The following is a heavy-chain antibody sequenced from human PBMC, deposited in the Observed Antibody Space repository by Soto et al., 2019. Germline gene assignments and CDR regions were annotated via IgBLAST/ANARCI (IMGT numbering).Heavy chain of an antibody. CDR2: INPITGGT. Sequence: ASVKVSCKASGYTFTSYYIHWVRQAPGQGLEWMGWINPITGGTNYAPKFQGRVTMTRDTSITTAYMELSRLRSDDTAVYYCARNYYDSSDRDYLDYWGQGTPVTDS. D-gene: IGHD3-22*01. V-gene: IGHV1-2*02. CDR1: GYTFTSYY. J-gene: IGHJ4*02. CDR3: ARNYYDSSDRDYLDY.